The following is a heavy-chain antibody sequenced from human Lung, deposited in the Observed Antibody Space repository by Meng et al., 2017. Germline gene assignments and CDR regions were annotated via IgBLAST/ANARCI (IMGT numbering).Heavy chain of an antibody. J-gene: IGHJ4*02. CDR3: ARGGSYSSDY. CDR1: GYTFTGYY. CDR2: INPKSGGT. D-gene: IGHD3-16*01. V-gene: IGHV1-2*06. Sequence: QVPPVQSGAEVKKPGASVKVACKASGYTFTGYYIHWVRQAPGLGLEWMGRINPKSGGTNYAQKFQGRVTMTRDTSISTAYIELSGLRSDDTAVYYCARGGSYSSDYWGQGTLVTVSS.